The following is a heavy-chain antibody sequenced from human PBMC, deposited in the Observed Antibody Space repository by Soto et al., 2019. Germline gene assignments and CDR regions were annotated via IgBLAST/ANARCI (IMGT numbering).Heavy chain of an antibody. Sequence: GASVKVSCKASGYTFTSYGISWVRQAPGQGLEWMGWISAYNGNTNYAQKLQGRVTMTTDTSTSTAYMELRSLRSDDTAVYYCARNLVVINPDDDFDIWGQGTMVTVSS. CDR2: ISAYNGNT. V-gene: IGHV1-18*01. CDR3: ARNLVVINPDDDFDI. D-gene: IGHD3-22*01. J-gene: IGHJ3*02. CDR1: GYTFTSYG.